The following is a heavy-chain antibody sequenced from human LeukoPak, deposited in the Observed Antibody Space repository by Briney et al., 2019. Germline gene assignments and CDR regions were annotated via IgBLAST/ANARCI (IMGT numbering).Heavy chain of an antibody. CDR1: GFTFSSYW. J-gene: IGHJ4*02. CDR2: IKQDGSDK. CDR3: ARYSGEEGFVF. Sequence: PGGSLRLSRAASGFTFSSYWMSWVRQAPGKGLEWVANIKQDGSDKYYVDSVKGRFIISRDNAKNSLYLQMNSLRAEDTAVYYCARYSGEEGFVFWGQGTLVTVSS. D-gene: IGHD1-26*01. V-gene: IGHV3-7*03.